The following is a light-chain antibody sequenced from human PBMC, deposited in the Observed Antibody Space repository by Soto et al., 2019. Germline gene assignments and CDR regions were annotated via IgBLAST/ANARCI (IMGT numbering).Light chain of an antibody. CDR3: SSYTSSSAVL. Sequence: QSALTQPASVSGSPGQSITISCAGASSDVGVYNYVSWYHQHPGRAPKLMIYDVSNRPSGISNRFSGSKSGNTASLTISGLQAEDEGDYYCSSYTSSSAVLFGGGTKVTVL. V-gene: IGLV2-14*03. J-gene: IGLJ3*02. CDR1: SSDVGVYNY. CDR2: DVS.